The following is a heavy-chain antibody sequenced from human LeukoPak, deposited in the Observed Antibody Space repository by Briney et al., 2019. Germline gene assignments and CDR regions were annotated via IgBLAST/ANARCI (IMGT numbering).Heavy chain of an antibody. Sequence: SETLSLTCTVSGGSIISSVDYWGWIRQPPGKGLEWIGSIYYSGSTYYNPSLKSRVTISVDTSKNQFPLRLSSVTAADTAVYYCASHLPQDSSGWLKWFDPWGQGSLVTVSS. CDR1: GGSIISSVDY. J-gene: IGHJ5*02. D-gene: IGHD6-19*01. CDR2: IYYSGST. CDR3: ASHLPQDSSGWLKWFDP. V-gene: IGHV4-39*01.